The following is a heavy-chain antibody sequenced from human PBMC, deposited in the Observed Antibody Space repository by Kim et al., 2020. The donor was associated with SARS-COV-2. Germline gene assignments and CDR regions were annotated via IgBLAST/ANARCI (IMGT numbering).Heavy chain of an antibody. Sequence: SVKVSCKASGGTFSSYAISWVRQAPGQGLEWMGGIIPIFGTANYAQKFQGRVTITADKSTSTAYMELSSLRSEDTAVYYCARDLERDGYNRDFQHWGQGTLVTVSS. D-gene: IGHD5-12*01. J-gene: IGHJ1*01. CDR2: IIPIFGTA. V-gene: IGHV1-69*06. CDR1: GGTFSSYA. CDR3: ARDLERDGYNRDFQH.